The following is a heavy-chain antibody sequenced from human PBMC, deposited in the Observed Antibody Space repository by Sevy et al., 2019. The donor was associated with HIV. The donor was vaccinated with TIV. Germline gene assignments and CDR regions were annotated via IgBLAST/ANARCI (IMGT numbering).Heavy chain of an antibody. CDR2: ISYDGSNK. CDR3: ARDLIAAAGYYYYYGMDV. CDR1: GFTFSSYA. J-gene: IGHJ6*02. Sequence: LSLTCAASGFTFSSYAMYWVRQAPGKGLEWVAVISYDGSNKYYADSVKGRFTISRDNSKNTLYLQMNSLRAEDTAVYYCARDLIAAAGYYYYYGMDVWGQGTTVTVSS. D-gene: IGHD6-13*01. V-gene: IGHV3-30-3*01.